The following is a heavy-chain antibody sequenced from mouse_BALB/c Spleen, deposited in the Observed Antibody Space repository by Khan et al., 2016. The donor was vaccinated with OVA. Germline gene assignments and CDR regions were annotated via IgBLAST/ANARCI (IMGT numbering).Heavy chain of an antibody. CDR3: ASSHYGNFAY. Sequence: DVQLVESGGGLVKPGGSLKLSCAASGFTFSTYAMSWVRQTPEKRLEWVASISSDGDYTYYPEIVTGRFTISRDNAKNTLYLQRSSLRSEDTAIYYCASSHYGNFAYWGQGTLVTVSA. CDR1: GFTFSTYA. V-gene: IGHV5-9-3*01. CDR2: ISSDGDYT. J-gene: IGHJ3*01. D-gene: IGHD2-1*01.